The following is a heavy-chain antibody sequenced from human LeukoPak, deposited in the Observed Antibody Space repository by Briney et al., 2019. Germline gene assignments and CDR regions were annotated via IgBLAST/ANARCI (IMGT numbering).Heavy chain of an antibody. D-gene: IGHD4-17*01. CDR3: AKEALLSYGDYTYVEF. Sequence: VQPGGSLRLSCVASGFTFSGYAMSWVRQAPGKGLEWVSSLSGSGDSTYYADSVKGRFTISRDNSKNTLYLQMDSLRAEDTAIYFCAKEALLSYGDYTYVEFWGQGLWSPSPQ. CDR2: LSGSGDST. V-gene: IGHV3-23*01. J-gene: IGHJ4*02. CDR1: GFTFSGYA.